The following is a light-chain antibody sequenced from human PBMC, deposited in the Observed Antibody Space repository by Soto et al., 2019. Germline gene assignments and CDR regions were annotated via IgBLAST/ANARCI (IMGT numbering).Light chain of an antibody. CDR2: GAS. CDR3: QQYNNWPLT. V-gene: IGKV3-15*01. CDR1: QRVSSN. J-gene: IGKJ4*01. Sequence: ELVMTHSPATLSVSPWERATLSCRASQRVSSNLAWYQQKPGQAPRLLIYGASTRATGIPARFSGSGSGTEFTLTISSLQSEDFAVYFCQQYNNWPLTFGGGTKVDIK.